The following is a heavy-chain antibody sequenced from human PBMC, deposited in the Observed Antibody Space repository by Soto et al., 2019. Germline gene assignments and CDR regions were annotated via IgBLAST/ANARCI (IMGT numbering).Heavy chain of an antibody. J-gene: IGHJ6*02. D-gene: IGHD2-15*01. CDR2: IYYSGST. CDR1: GGYISSGDYC. V-gene: IGHV4-30-4*01. Sequence: SVTMSVTCTVSGGYISSGDYCWSWNRKPPGKGLEWIGYIYYSGSTYYNPSLKSRVTISVDASKNQFSLKLSSVTAADTAVYYCARGCSGGSCYSYYYYGMDVWGQGTTVTVSS. CDR3: ARGCSGGSCYSYYYYGMDV.